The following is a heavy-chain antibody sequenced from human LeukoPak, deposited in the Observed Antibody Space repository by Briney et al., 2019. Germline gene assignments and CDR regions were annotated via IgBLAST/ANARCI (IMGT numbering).Heavy chain of an antibody. D-gene: IGHD6-13*01. V-gene: IGHV3-23*01. Sequence: GASLRLSCAASGFTFSSYAMSWVRQAPGKGLAWVSGVSGSGGRTYYADSVKGRFTISRDNSKNTLYLQMNSLRAEDTAVYYCAKPRYSSSWYWFDPWGQGTLVTVSS. CDR2: VSGSGGRT. CDR3: AKPRYSSSWYWFDP. CDR1: GFTFSSYA. J-gene: IGHJ5*02.